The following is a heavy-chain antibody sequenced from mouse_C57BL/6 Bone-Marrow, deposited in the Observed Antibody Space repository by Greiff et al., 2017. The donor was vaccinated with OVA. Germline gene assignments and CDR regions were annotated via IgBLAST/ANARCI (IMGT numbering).Heavy chain of an antibody. V-gene: IGHV1-81*01. CDR1: GYTFTSYG. CDR2: LSTLRDST. J-gene: IGHJ4*01. Sequence: LVESGAELARPGASVKLSCKASGYTFTSYGISWVKQRHAPCIEWIGQLSTLRDSTYYNEKFKGKATLTADKSSSTAYMELRSLTSEDSAVYFCAREGNYAMDYWGQGTSVTVSS. CDR3: AREGNYAMDY.